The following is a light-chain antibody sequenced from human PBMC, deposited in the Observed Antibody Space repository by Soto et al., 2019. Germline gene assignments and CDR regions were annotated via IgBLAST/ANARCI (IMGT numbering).Light chain of an antibody. Sequence: QSVLTQPASVSGSPEQSIAISCTGTSSDVGGYNYVSWYQQHPGKAPKLMIYEVSNRPSGVSNRFSGSKSGNTASLTISGLQAEDEADYYCSSYTSSSTLENVFGTGTKLTVL. CDR3: SSYTSSSTLENV. CDR2: EVS. V-gene: IGLV2-14*01. CDR1: SSDVGGYNY. J-gene: IGLJ1*01.